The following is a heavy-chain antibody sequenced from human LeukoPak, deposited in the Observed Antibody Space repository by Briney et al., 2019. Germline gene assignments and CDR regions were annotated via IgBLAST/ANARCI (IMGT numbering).Heavy chain of an antibody. CDR1: GFTFDDYG. CDR2: INWSGDST. CDR3: TRRTYGATAGRGDPYYFNN. V-gene: IGHV3-20*04. D-gene: IGHD6-13*01. Sequence: GGSLRLSCAASGFTFDDYGMTWVRQGPGKGLEWVSGINWSGDSTEYSDSAKGRFTISRDNAKNSLYLQMNSLRAEDTALYYCTRRTYGATAGRGDPYYFNNWGQGILVTVSS. J-gene: IGHJ4*02.